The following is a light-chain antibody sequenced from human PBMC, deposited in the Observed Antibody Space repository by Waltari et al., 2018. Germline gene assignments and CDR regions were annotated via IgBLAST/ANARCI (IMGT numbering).Light chain of an antibody. CDR3: AAWDGSLSGYV. Sequence: QSVLTQPPSPTATPGQMVTISCSGSYSHVGNDNVYWYQQLPGTAPRLLIYNNDVRPSGVSDRFSGSKSGTSAFLAISGLRSEDEADYYCAAWDGSLSGYVFGIGTKVTVL. CDR2: NND. J-gene: IGLJ1*01. CDR1: YSHVGNDN. V-gene: IGLV1-47*01.